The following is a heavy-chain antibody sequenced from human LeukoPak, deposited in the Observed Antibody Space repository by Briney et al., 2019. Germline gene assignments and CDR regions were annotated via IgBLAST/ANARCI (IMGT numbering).Heavy chain of an antibody. J-gene: IGHJ4*02. CDR1: GFTFTTYR. CDR3: AREEVELWSGFGY. V-gene: IGHV3-64*01. CDR2: ISSDRGST. Sequence: PGGSLKLSCAASGFTFTTYRMHWVRQAPGKGLEYVSGISSDRGSTYYANSVTSRFTISRDNSKNTLYLQMGSLRGEDMAVYSCAREEVELWSGFGYWGQGTLVTVSS. D-gene: IGHD5-18*01.